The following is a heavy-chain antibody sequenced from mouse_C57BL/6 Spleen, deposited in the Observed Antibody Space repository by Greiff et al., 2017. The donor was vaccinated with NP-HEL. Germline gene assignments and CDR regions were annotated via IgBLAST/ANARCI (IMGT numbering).Heavy chain of an antibody. Sequence: QVHVKQSGTELVKPGASVKLSCKASGYTFTSYWMHWVKQRPGQGLEWIGNINPSNGGTNYNEKFKSKATLTVDKSSSTAYMQLSSLTSEDSAVYYCARGRGYYVPFDYWGQGTTLTVSS. CDR1: GYTFTSYW. V-gene: IGHV1-53*01. CDR2: INPSNGGT. D-gene: IGHD2-3*01. CDR3: ARGRGYYVPFDY. J-gene: IGHJ2*01.